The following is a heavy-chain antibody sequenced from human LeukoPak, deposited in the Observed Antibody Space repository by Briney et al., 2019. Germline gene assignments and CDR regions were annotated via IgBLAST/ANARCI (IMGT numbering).Heavy chain of an antibody. CDR1: GGSISSTNW. CDR2: IYHDGST. V-gene: IGHV4-4*02. J-gene: IGHJ5*02. Sequence: SETLSLTCAVSGGSISSTNWWIWVRQPPGKGLEWIGKIYHDGSTNYNPSLKSRVTISVDTSKNQFSLKLSSVTAADTAVYYCARVSTPPYYDFWSGPLNWSDPWGQGTLVTVSS. CDR3: ARVSTPPYYDFWSGPLNWSDP. D-gene: IGHD3-3*01.